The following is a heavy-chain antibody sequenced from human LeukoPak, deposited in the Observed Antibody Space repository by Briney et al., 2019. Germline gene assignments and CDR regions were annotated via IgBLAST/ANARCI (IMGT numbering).Heavy chain of an antibody. V-gene: IGHV1-2*02. CDR2: INPNSGGT. Sequence: ASVKVSCEASGYTFTGYYMHWVRQAPGQGLEWMGWINPNSGGTNYAQKFQGRVTMTRDTSISTAYMELSRLRSDDTAVYYCARGLGKKKLGYCSGGSCYSAYNWFDPWGQGTLVTVSS. J-gene: IGHJ5*02. CDR1: GYTFTGYY. CDR3: ARGLGKKKLGYCSGGSCYSAYNWFDP. D-gene: IGHD2-15*01.